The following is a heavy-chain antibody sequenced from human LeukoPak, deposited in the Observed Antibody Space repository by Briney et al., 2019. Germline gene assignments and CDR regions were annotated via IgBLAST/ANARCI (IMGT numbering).Heavy chain of an antibody. CDR1: GTYW. CDR3: ASRHCSGGGCYFAGADPFDY. V-gene: IGHV3-74*01. CDR2: INSDGSWT. J-gene: IGHJ4*02. Sequence: PGGSLRLSCAASGTYWMHWVRQAPGKGLVWVSHINSDGSWTGYADSVKGRFTISRDTSKNTLYLQMNSLRAEDTAVYYCASRHCSGGGCYFAGADPFDYWGQGTLVTVSS. D-gene: IGHD2-15*01.